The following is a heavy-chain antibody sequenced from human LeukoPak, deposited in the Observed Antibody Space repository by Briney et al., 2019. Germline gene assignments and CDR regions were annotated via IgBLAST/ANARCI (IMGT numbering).Heavy chain of an antibody. V-gene: IGHV3-21*01. CDR1: GFTFSSYS. CDR2: ISSSSSYI. J-gene: IGHJ4*02. D-gene: IGHD6-19*01. Sequence: PGGSLRLSCAASGFTFSSYSMNWVRQAPGKGLEWVSSISSSSSYIYYAGSVKGRFTISRDNAKNSLYLQMNSLRAEDTAVYYCARVRGVAVAAYFDYWGQGTLVTVSS. CDR3: ARVRGVAVAAYFDY.